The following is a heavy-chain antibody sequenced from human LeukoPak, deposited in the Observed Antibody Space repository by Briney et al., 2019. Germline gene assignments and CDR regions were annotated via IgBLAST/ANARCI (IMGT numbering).Heavy chain of an antibody. Sequence: GGSLRLSCTASGFTFGDYAMSWVRQAPGKGLEWVGFIRSKAYGGTTEYAASVKGRFTISRDDSKSIAYLQMNSLKTEDTAVYYCTRDSRYFDWLDYWGQGTLVTVPS. D-gene: IGHD3-9*01. CDR2: IRSKAYGGTT. J-gene: IGHJ4*02. V-gene: IGHV3-49*04. CDR3: TRDSRYFDWLDY. CDR1: GFTFGDYA.